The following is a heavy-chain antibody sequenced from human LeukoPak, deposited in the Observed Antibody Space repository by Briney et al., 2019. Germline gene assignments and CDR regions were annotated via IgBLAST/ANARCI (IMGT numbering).Heavy chain of an antibody. V-gene: IGHV4-39*01. CDR2: IYYSGNT. Sequence: PSETLSLTCTVSGGSISSSSYYWGWIRQPPGKGLEWIGSIYYSGNTYYNPSLKSRVTISVGTSKNQFSLKLSSVTAADTAVYYCVRRRAAGYDCWYFDLWGRGTLVTVSS. CDR1: GGSISSSSYY. J-gene: IGHJ2*01. CDR3: VRRRAAGYDCWYFDL. D-gene: IGHD3-16*01.